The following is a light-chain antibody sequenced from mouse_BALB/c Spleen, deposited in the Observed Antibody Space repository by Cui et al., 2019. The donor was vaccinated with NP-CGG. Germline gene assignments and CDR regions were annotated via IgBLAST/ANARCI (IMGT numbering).Light chain of an antibody. J-gene: IGLJ1*01. V-gene: IGLV1*01. CDR3: ALWYSNHWV. Sequence: QAVVPQESALTTSPGETVTLTCRSSTGPVTRSNYSNWVQEKPDHLFTGLIGGTNNRVPGVPARFSGSLIGDKAALIITGAQTEDETIYFCALWYSNHWVFGGGTKLTVL. CDR2: GTN. CDR1: TGPVTRSNY.